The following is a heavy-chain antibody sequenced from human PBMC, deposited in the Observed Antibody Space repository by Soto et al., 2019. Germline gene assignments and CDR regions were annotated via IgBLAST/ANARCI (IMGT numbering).Heavy chain of an antibody. CDR2: ISSSSSYI. D-gene: IGHD3-9*01. Sequence: EVQLVESGGGLVKPGGSLRLSCAASGFTFSNYNMNWVRQSPGKVLEWVLSISSSSSYIYYADSVKGRFTITRDNAKNPLYLQMNSLRAEDTAIYFCASQYDFVPGFHFDPRGQGTLVTVSS. J-gene: IGHJ5*02. CDR3: ASQYDFVPGFHFDP. V-gene: IGHV3-21*01. CDR1: GFTFSNYN.